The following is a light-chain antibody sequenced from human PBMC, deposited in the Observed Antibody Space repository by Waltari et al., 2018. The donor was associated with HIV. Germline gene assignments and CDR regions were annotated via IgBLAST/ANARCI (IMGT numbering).Light chain of an antibody. CDR3: AAWDDSLNGLWV. Sequence: QSVLTQPPSASGTPGQRVTISCSGSSSNIGSNTVNWYQQLPGTAPKLPTYSMTPLPSGVHGRFSGSKSGTSASLAISGLQSEDEADYYCAAWDDSLNGLWVFGGGTKLTVL. CDR1: SSNIGSNT. V-gene: IGLV1-44*01. J-gene: IGLJ3*02. CDR2: SMT.